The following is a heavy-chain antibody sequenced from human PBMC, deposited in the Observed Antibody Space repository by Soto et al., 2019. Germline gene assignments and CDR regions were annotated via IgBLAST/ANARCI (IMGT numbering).Heavy chain of an antibody. Sequence: SETLSLTCTGAYFGTYYWSWIRQPPGKGLEWIGYIYYSGSTNYNPSLKSRVTISVDTSKNQFSLKLSSVTAADTAVYYCARVWGGAFDFWGQGTMVT. V-gene: IGHV4-59*01. CDR2: IYYSGST. CDR3: ARVWGGAFDF. J-gene: IGHJ3*01. D-gene: IGHD3-10*01. CDR1: YFGTYY.